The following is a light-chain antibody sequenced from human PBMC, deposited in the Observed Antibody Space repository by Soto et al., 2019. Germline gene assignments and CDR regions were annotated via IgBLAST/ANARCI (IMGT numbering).Light chain of an antibody. CDR1: SSNIGGNS. J-gene: IGLJ1*01. CDR3: GSWDSSLSADV. V-gene: IGLV1-51*01. Sequence: QSVLTQPPSVSAAPGQKVTISCSGSSSNIGGNSVSWYQQLPGTAPKLLIYDDNKRPSGIPDRFSGSKSGTSATLGITGFQTGDDADYYCGSWDSSLSADVFGTGTKVTVL. CDR2: DDN.